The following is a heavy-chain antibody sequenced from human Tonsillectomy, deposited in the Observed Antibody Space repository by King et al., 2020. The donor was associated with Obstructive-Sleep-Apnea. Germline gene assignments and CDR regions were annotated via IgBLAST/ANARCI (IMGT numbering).Heavy chain of an antibody. CDR1: GFTFSSYG. V-gene: IGHV3-30*02. D-gene: IGHD6-19*01. CDR2: IRYDGSNK. CDR3: AKDSSGWSSYFDY. J-gene: IGHJ4*02. Sequence: VQLVESGGGVVQPGRSLRLSCAASGFTFSSYGMHWVRQAPGKGLEWVAFIRYDGSNKYYADSVKGRFTISRDNSKNTLYLQMHSLRAEDTAVYYCAKDSSGWSSYFDYWGQGTLVTVSS.